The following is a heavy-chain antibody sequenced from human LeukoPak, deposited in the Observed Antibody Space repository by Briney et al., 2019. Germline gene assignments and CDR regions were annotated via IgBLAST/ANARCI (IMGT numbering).Heavy chain of an antibody. Sequence: GGSLRLSCAASGFTFSTYNMNWVRQAPGKGLEWVSSISGSSSYIYYADSVKGRFSISRDNAKNSLYLQMNSLRAEDTAVYYCARDLLGWELHYFDYWGQGTLVTVPS. V-gene: IGHV3-21*01. CDR1: GFTFSTYN. CDR2: ISGSSSYI. D-gene: IGHD1-26*01. CDR3: ARDLLGWELHYFDY. J-gene: IGHJ4*02.